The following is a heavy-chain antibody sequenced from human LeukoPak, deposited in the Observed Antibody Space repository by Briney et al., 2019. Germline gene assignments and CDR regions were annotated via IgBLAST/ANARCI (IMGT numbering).Heavy chain of an antibody. J-gene: IGHJ4*02. CDR1: GFTFSDYY. CDR3: ARVTYYYDSSGYYENLNQFDY. Sequence: GGSLRLSCAASGFTFSDYYMSWIRQAPGKGLEWVSYISSSGSTIYYADSVKGRSTISRDNAKNSLYLQMNSLRAEDTAVYYCARVTYYYDSSGYYENLNQFDYWGQGTLVTVSS. D-gene: IGHD3-22*01. V-gene: IGHV3-11*01. CDR2: ISSSGSTI.